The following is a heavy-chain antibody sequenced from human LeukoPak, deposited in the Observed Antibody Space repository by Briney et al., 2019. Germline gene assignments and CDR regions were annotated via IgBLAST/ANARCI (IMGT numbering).Heavy chain of an antibody. J-gene: IGHJ6*02. Sequence: QAGGSLRLSCAASGFTVSSYAMPWVRQAPGKGLGWVAVISYGGSNKYYADSVKGRFTISRDTSKTTLYLQMYNLRAGDTAVYYCAKALLRFEKPPMIIGGGMDVWGQGTTVTVSS. D-gene: IGHD3-22*01. CDR1: GFTVSSYA. V-gene: IGHV3-30-3*01. CDR2: ISYGGSNK. CDR3: AKALLRFEKPPMIIGGGMDV.